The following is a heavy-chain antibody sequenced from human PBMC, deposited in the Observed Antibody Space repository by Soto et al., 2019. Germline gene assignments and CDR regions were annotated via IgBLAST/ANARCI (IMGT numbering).Heavy chain of an antibody. D-gene: IGHD3-22*01. CDR2: INPNSGGT. CDR3: ARDPYYYDSSGYLPL. J-gene: IGHJ4*02. V-gene: IGHV1-2*02. CDR1: GYTFTGYY. Sequence: ASVKVSCKASGYTFTGYYMHWVRQAPGQGLEWMGWINPNSGGTNYAQKFQGRVTMTRDTSISTAYMELSRLRSHDTAVYYCARDPYYYDSSGYLPLWGQGTLVTVSS.